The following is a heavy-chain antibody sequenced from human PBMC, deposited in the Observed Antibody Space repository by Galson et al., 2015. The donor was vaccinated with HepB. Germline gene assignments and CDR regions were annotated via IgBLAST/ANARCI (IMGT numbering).Heavy chain of an antibody. V-gene: IGHV3-7*03. J-gene: IGHJ6*02. CDR2: IKQDGSEK. CDR1: GFTFSSYW. Sequence: SLRLSCAASGFTFSSYWMSWVRQAPGKGLEWVANIKQDGSEKYYVDSVKGRFTISRDNAKNSLYLQMNSLRAEDTAVYYCARGVEWELRGYSYYGMDVWGQGTTVTVSS. CDR3: ARGVEWELRGYSYYGMDV. D-gene: IGHD1-26*01.